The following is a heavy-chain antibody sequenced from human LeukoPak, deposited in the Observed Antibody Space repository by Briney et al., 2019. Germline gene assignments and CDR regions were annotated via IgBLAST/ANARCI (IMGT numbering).Heavy chain of an antibody. D-gene: IGHD3-3*01. V-gene: IGHV3-23*01. J-gene: IGHJ4*02. CDR1: GFTFSSYA. CDR2: ISGSGGST. CDR3: ARDPPSYYDFWSGYPDY. Sequence: GGSLRLSCAASGFTFSSYAMSWVRQAPGEGLEWVSAISGSGGSTYYAGSVKGRFTISRDNSKNTLYLQMNSLRAEDTAVYYCARDPPSYYDFWSGYPDYWGQGTLVTVSS.